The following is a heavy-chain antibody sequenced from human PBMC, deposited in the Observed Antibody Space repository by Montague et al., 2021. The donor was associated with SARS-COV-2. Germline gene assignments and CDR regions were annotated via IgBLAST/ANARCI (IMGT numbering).Heavy chain of an antibody. J-gene: IGHJ6*02. Sequence: SLRLSCAASGFTFSSYAMHWVRQAPGKGLEWVAVISYDGSNKYYADSVKGRFTISRDNSKNTLYLQMNSLRAEDTAVYYCARVLDYYGSGSYPLYYYYGMDDWGQGTTVTVSS. D-gene: IGHD3-10*01. CDR2: ISYDGSNK. CDR3: ARVLDYYGSGSYPLYYYYGMDD. CDR1: GFTFSSYA. V-gene: IGHV3-30*04.